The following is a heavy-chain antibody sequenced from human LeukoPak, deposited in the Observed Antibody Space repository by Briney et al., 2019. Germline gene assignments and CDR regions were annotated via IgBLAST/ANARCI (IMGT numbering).Heavy chain of an antibody. CDR3: ARANLWFGELGWIDP. J-gene: IGHJ5*02. Sequence: ASVKVSCKASGGTFSSYAISWVRQAPGQGLEWMGWINTNTGNPTYAQGSTGRFVFSLDTSFSTAYLQISSLKADDTAVYYCARANLWFGELGWIDPWGQGTQVTVSS. CDR2: INTNTGNP. CDR1: GGTFSSYA. V-gene: IGHV7-4-1*02. D-gene: IGHD3-10*01.